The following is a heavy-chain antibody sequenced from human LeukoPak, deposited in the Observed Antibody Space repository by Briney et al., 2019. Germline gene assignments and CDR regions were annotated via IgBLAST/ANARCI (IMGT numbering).Heavy chain of an antibody. CDR2: IIPIFGTA. CDR3: ARDLSSGWYYFDY. D-gene: IGHD6-19*01. Sequence: SVKVSCKASGGTFSSYAISWVRQAPGQGLEWMGGIIPIFGTANYAQKFQGRVTITADKSTSTAYLELSSLRSEDTAVYYCARDLSSGWYYFDYWGQGTLVTVSS. V-gene: IGHV1-69*06. J-gene: IGHJ4*02. CDR1: GGTFSSYA.